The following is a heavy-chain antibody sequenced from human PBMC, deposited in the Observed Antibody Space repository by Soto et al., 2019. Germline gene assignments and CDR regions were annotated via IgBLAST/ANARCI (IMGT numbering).Heavy chain of an antibody. J-gene: IGHJ4*02. CDR3: ARWCGDYDFDY. D-gene: IGHD4-17*01. CDR1: GGTFSSYS. Sequence: QVQLVQSGAEVKKPGSSVKVSCKASGGTFSSYSISWVRQAPGEGLEWMGRIIPILGIANYAQKFQGRVTITADKSTSTAYMELSSLRSEDTAVYYFARWCGDYDFDYWGQGTLVTVSS. V-gene: IGHV1-69*02. CDR2: IIPILGIA.